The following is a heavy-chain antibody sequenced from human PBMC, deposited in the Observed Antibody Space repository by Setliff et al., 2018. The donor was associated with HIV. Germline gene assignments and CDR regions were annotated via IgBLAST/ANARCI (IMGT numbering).Heavy chain of an antibody. J-gene: IGHJ4*02. D-gene: IGHD5-12*01. V-gene: IGHV4-4*08. CDR2: IYTSGST. CDR1: GGSISSYY. CDR3: ATEGRRDGYNPGFDY. Sequence: SETLSLTCTVSGGSISSYYWNWIRQPPGKGLEWIGYIYTSGSTNYNPSLKSRVTISLDTSKNQFSLKLSSVTAADTAVYYCATEGRRDGYNPGFDYWGQGTLVTVSS.